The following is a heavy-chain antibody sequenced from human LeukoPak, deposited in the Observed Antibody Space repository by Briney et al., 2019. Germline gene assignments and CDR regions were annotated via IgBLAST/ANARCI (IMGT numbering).Heavy chain of an antibody. CDR1: GFTFSDYY. CDR2: ISGSGSTI. Sequence: GGSLRLSCAASGFTFSDYYMNWVRQAPGKGLEWVSYISGSGSTIDYADSVKGRFTISRDNAKNSLYLQMNSLRAEDTAVYYCARDMELRYFDWLPSEGCFDYWGQGTVVTVSS. V-gene: IGHV3-11*01. J-gene: IGHJ4*02. CDR3: ARDMELRYFDWLPSEGCFDY. D-gene: IGHD3-9*01.